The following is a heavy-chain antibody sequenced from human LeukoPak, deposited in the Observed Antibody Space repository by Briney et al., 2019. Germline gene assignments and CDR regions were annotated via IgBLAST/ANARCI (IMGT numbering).Heavy chain of an antibody. CDR3: AKELTRVY. CDR2: IIDNGFTT. Sequence: GGSLRLSCAASGFTFSDFAMSWVRQAPGKGPEWVSTIIDNGFTTFYADSVRGRFSISRDNSKSMLYLQMSSLRVEDTAVYYCAKELTRVYWGQGTLVTVSS. V-gene: IGHV3-23*01. D-gene: IGHD2-21*02. J-gene: IGHJ4*02. CDR1: GFTFSDFA.